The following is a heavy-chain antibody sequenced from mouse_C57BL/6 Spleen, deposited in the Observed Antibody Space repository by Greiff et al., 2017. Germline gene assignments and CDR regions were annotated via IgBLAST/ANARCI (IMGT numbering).Heavy chain of an antibody. D-gene: IGHD2-5*01. Sequence: QVQLQQPGAELVRPGTSVKLSCKASGYTFTSYWMHWVKQRPGQGLEWIGVIDPSDSYTNYNQKFKGKATLTVDTSSSTAYMQLSSLTSEDSAVYYSARMEYSNYVDYWGQGTTLTVSS. CDR3: ARMEYSNYVDY. CDR2: IDPSDSYT. V-gene: IGHV1-59*01. J-gene: IGHJ2*01. CDR1: GYTFTSYW.